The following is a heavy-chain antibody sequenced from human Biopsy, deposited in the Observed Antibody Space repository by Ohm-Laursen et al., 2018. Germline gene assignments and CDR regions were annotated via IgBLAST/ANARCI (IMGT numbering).Heavy chain of an antibody. CDR2: INVYSNKK. D-gene: IGHD1-14*01. V-gene: IGHV3-48*04. J-gene: IGHJ6*02. Sequence: SLRLSCAASVFTFSGYSMNWVRQAPGRGLEWVSYINVYSNKKYYADSVKARFIVSRDNDKNSLYLQMNSLRAEDTAVYHCARSPGRDRMDVWGQGTTVIVSS. CDR3: ARSPGRDRMDV. CDR1: VFTFSGYS.